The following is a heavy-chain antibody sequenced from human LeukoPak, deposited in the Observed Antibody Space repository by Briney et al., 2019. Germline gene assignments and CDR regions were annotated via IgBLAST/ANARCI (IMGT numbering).Heavy chain of an antibody. CDR1: GYTFTSYY. Sequence: ASVKVSCKASGYTFTSYYMHWVRQAPGQGLEWMGIINPNGGSTSYAQKFQGRVTMTRDTSTSTVYMELSSLRSEDTAVYYCARDSSVIAVAGTGGGYYFDYWGQRTLVTASS. J-gene: IGHJ4*02. V-gene: IGHV1-46*01. CDR2: INPNGGST. CDR3: ARDSSVIAVAGTGGGYYFDY. D-gene: IGHD6-19*01.